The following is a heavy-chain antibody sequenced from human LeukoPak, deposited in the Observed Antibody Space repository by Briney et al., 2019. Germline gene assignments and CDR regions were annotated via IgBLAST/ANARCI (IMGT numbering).Heavy chain of an antibody. V-gene: IGHV1-8*01. CDR3: ARVASSGWPTIYDY. J-gene: IGHJ4*02. Sequence: GASVKVSCKASGNTFTSYDINWVRQATGQGLEWMGWMNPNSGNTGYAQKFQGRVTMTRNTSISTAYMELSSLRSEDTAVYYCARVASSGWPTIYDYWGQGTLVTVSS. CDR1: GNTFTSYD. D-gene: IGHD6-19*01. CDR2: MNPNSGNT.